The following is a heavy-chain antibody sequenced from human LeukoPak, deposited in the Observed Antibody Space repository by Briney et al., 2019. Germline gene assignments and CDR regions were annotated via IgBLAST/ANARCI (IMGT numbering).Heavy chain of an antibody. CDR1: GFTFTTYS. Sequence: GGSLRLSCAASGFTFTTYSMSWVRQAPGKGLEWVSSINPGGVSRYYADSVRGRFTISRDNSENTVSLQMNSLRTDDTAMYYCAKDRAGTPWADWGQGTLVTVSS. J-gene: IGHJ4*02. CDR3: AKDRAGTPWAD. V-gene: IGHV3-23*01. CDR2: INPGGVSR. D-gene: IGHD1-1*01.